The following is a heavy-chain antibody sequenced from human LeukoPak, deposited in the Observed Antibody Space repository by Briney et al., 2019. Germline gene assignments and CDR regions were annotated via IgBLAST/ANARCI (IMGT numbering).Heavy chain of an antibody. J-gene: IGHJ4*02. V-gene: IGHV1-18*01. CDR3: ARDEMATTLYYFDY. Sequence: ASVKVSCKASGYTYTSYGISWVRQAPGQGPEWMGWISAYSGNTNYAQKLQGRVTMTTDTSTSTAYMELRSLRSDDTAVYYCARDEMATTLYYFDYWGQGTLVTVSS. CDR2: ISAYSGNT. CDR1: GYTYTSYG. D-gene: IGHD5-24*01.